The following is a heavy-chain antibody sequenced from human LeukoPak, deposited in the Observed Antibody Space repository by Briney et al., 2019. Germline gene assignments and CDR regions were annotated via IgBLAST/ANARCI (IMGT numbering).Heavy chain of an antibody. CDR3: ARGLRLVAQIDY. D-gene: IGHD6-6*01. CDR2: IYSGGPT. J-gene: IGHJ4*02. Sequence: GGSVRLSCAATGFTSVNYAMSWVRQAPGKGLEWVSVIYSGGPTYYADSVKGRFTISRDNSKNTLFLQMNSLRAEDTAVYYCARGLRLVAQIDYWGQGTLVTVSS. V-gene: IGHV3-53*01. CDR1: GFTSVNYA.